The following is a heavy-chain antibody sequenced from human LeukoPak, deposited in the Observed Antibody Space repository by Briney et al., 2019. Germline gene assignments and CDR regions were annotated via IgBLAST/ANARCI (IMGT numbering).Heavy chain of an antibody. CDR1: GFTLRSYW. D-gene: IGHD6-13*01. J-gene: IGHJ4*02. CDR2: INSDGSRT. Sequence: PGGSLRLSCAASGFTLRSYWMHWVRQGPGKGLVWVSCINSDGSRTTYADSVKGRFTISRDNAKNTLYLQMNTLRVEDTAVYYCARGFWSAADTNIDYWGQGTLVTVSS. V-gene: IGHV3-74*01. CDR3: ARGFWSAADTNIDY.